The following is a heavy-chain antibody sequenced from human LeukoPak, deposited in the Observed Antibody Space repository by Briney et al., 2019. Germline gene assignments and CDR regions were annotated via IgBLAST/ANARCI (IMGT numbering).Heavy chain of an antibody. D-gene: IGHD6-13*01. CDR3: ARGSSRSWWGSDY. J-gene: IGHJ4*02. V-gene: IGHV3-74*01. CDR1: GFTFNNYW. Sequence: GGSLRLSCAASGFTFNNYWMHWVRQAPGKGLVWVSRINSDGSSTTYADSVKGRFTISRDNAKNTLYLQMNSLRAEDTAMYFCARGSSRSWWGSDYWGQGTLVTVSS. CDR2: INSDGSST.